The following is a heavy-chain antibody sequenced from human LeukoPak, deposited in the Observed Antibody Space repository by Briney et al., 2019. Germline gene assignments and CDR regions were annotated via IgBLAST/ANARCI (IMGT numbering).Heavy chain of an antibody. J-gene: IGHJ6*02. V-gene: IGHV3-9*01. CDR3: AKGNTASTYYGLDV. Sequence: PGGSLRLSCVASGFTFDDYAIHWVRQAPGKGLEWVSGVSWNRNNIGYADSVRGRFTISRDNAKNSLYLQMNSLRPEDTALYYCAKGNTASTYYGLDVWGQGTTVTVSS. D-gene: IGHD4-17*01. CDR1: GFTFDDYA. CDR2: VSWNRNNI.